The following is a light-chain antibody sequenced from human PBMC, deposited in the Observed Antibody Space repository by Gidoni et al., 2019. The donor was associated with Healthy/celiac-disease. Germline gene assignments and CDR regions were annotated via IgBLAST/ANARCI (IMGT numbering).Light chain of an antibody. Sequence: QSALTQPLSASGSPGQSVTISCTGTSSDVGSYNYVSWYQQHPGKAPKLMICEVSQRPSGVPDRFSGSKSGNTASLTVSGLHAEDEADYYCSSYAGNNNFVIFGGGTKLTV. CDR1: SSDVGSYNY. CDR3: SSYAGNNNFVI. CDR2: EVS. J-gene: IGLJ2*01. V-gene: IGLV2-8*01.